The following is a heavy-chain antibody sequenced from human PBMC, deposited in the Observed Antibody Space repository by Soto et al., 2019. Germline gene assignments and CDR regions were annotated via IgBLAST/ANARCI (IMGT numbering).Heavy chain of an antibody. V-gene: IGHV1-18*01. CDR3: AKNQGYYGSGSYYWRPKGTYGMDV. Sequence: QVQLVQSGAEVKKPGASVKVSCKASGYTFTSYGISWVRQAPGQGLEWMGGISAYNGNTKYAQKLQGRVTMTTDTSTSTAYMELRSLRSDDTAVYYCAKNQGYYGSGSYYWRPKGTYGMDVWGQGTTVTVSS. D-gene: IGHD3-10*01. CDR2: ISAYNGNT. J-gene: IGHJ6*02. CDR1: GYTFTSYG.